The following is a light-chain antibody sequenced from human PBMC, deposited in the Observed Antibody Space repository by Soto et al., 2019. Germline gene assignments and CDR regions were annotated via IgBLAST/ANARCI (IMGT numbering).Light chain of an antibody. CDR3: GTWDSDLRVVL. V-gene: IGLV1-51*02. Sequence: QSVLTQPPSVSAAPGQKVTISCSGTSSNIGNNYVSWYQQFPGTAPKLLIYEDNKRSSGIPDRFSGSKSGTSATLGITGLQTGDEADYYCGTWDSDLRVVLFGGGTQLTVL. J-gene: IGLJ2*01. CDR2: EDN. CDR1: SSNIGNNY.